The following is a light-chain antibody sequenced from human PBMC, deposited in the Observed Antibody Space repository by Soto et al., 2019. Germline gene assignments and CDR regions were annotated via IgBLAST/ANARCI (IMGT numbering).Light chain of an antibody. Sequence: EIVMTQSPATLSVSPGERATLSCRASQSVAANYLAWYQQKPGQAPRLLIYVASIRATGIPARFSGSGSGTEFTLTVTSLQSEDFAVYYCHQFNNRPPTFGGGAKV. CDR3: HQFNNRPPT. V-gene: IGKV3-15*01. CDR2: VAS. CDR1: QSVAANY. J-gene: IGKJ4*01.